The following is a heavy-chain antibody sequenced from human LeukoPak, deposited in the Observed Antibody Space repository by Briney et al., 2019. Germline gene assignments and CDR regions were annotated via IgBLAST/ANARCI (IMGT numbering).Heavy chain of an antibody. D-gene: IGHD3-16*01. J-gene: IGHJ6*02. CDR1: GGSISSDY. Sequence: SETLSLTCTVSGGSISSDYWSWIRQPPGKGLEWIGYIYYSGSTNYNPSLKSRVTISVDTSKNQFSLKLSSVTAADTAVYYCARLMGMDVWGQGTTVTVSS. CDR2: IYYSGST. CDR3: ARLMGMDV. V-gene: IGHV4-59*08.